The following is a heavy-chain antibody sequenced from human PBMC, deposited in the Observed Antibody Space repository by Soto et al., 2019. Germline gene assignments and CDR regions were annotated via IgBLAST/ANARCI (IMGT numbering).Heavy chain of an antibody. D-gene: IGHD3-3*01. V-gene: IGHV5-51*01. Sequence: GESLKISCKGSGYSFTSYWIGWVRQMPGKGLEWMGIIYPGDSDTRYSPSFQGQVTISADKSISTAYLQWSSLKASDTAMYYCARGAFLECSPRAYYGMDVWGKGTTVTVPQ. CDR1: GYSFTSYW. CDR2: IYPGDSDT. CDR3: ARGAFLECSPRAYYGMDV. J-gene: IGHJ6*04.